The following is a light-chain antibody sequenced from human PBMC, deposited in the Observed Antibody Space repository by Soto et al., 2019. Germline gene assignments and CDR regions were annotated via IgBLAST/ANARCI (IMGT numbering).Light chain of an antibody. CDR2: DAS. V-gene: IGKV1-5*01. J-gene: IGKJ2*01. CDR1: QIISNW. Sequence: DIPMTQSPSTLPASVGDRVTITCRASQIISNWLAWYQQKPGKAPKLLIYDASSLESGVPSRFSGSGSGTEFTLTISSLQPDDFATYYCQQYNSHSYTFGQGTKLEI. CDR3: QQYNSHSYT.